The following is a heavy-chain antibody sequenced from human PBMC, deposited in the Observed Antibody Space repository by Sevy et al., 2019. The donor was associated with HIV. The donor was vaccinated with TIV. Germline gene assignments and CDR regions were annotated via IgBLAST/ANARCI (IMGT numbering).Heavy chain of an antibody. J-gene: IGHJ6*02. V-gene: IGHV4-34*01. Sequence: LLQLRRPSLTCAVYGGSFSGYYWSWIRQPPGKGLEWIGEINHSGSTNYNPSLKSRVTISVDTSKNQFSLKLSSVTAADTAVYYCARGRRRLRNYYYGMDVWGQGTTVTVSS. CDR1: GGSFSGYY. D-gene: IGHD3-16*01. CDR3: ARGRRRLRNYYYGMDV. CDR2: INHSGST.